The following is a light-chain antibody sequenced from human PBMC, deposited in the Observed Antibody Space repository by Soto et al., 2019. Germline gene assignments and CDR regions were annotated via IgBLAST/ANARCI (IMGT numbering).Light chain of an antibody. Sequence: QSVLTQPPSAPGSPGQSVTISCTGTSSDVGGYNYVSWYQQHPGKAPKLMIYEVSKRPSGVPDRFSSSKSGNTASLTVSGLQAEDEADYYCSSYAGSNNFGVFGTGTKVTVL. CDR3: SSYAGSNNFGV. J-gene: IGLJ1*01. V-gene: IGLV2-8*01. CDR1: SSDVGGYNY. CDR2: EVS.